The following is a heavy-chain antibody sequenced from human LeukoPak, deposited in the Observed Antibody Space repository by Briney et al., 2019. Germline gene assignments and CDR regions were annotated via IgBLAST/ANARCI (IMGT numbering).Heavy chain of an antibody. CDR3: AREGLRDSSAYYVY. CDR2: ISAYNGNT. J-gene: IGHJ4*02. CDR1: GYTFTSYG. D-gene: IGHD3-22*01. V-gene: IGHV1-18*01. Sequence: ASVKVSCKASGYTFTSYGISWVRQAPGQGLEWMGWISAYNGNTNYAQKLQGRVTMTTDTSTSTAYMELRSLRSDDTAVYYCAREGLRDSSAYYVYWGQGTLVTVSS.